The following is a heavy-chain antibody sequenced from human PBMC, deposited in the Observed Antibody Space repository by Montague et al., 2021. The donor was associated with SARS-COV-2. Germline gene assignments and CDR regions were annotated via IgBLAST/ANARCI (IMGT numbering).Heavy chain of an antibody. D-gene: IGHD3-22*01. CDR3: AATLGVYYDNGY. CDR1: GFTFDDYA. CDR2: ISWNSGSI. V-gene: IGHV3-9*01. Sequence: SLRLSCAASGFTFDDYAMHWVRQAPGKGLEWFSGISWNSGSIGYADSVKGRFTIPRDNAKNSLYLQMNSLRAEDTALYYCAATLGVYYDNGYWGQGTLVTVSS. J-gene: IGHJ4*02.